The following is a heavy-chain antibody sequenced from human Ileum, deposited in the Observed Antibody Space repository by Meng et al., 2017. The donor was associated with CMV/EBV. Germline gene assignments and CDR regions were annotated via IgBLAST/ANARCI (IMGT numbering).Heavy chain of an antibody. J-gene: IGHJ4*02. V-gene: IGHV4-4*02. Sequence: QVQLQESGPRLVKPSGTLSLTCAVSGDSISSNYWWSWVRRPPGKGLGGIGDIYSDGTTNYNPSLKSRVTMSVDKSKNQFSLRLNSLTAADTAVYYCARGTPNFGFDYWGQGTLVTVSS. CDR2: IYSDGTT. D-gene: IGHD1-1*01. CDR1: GDSISSNYW. CDR3: ARGTPNFGFDY.